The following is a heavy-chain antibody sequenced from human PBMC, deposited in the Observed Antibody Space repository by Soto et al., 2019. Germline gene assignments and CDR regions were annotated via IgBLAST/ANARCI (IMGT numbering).Heavy chain of an antibody. V-gene: IGHV4-4*02. D-gene: IGHD2-21*02. J-gene: IGHJ4*02. CDR2: ISRIGTT. Sequence: SETLSLTCAVSGDSLSSRYWRSWVRQAPGEGLEWIGEISRIGTTNYNPSLKSRVTISADTSKNQFSLRLNSVAAADTAMYYCTKRGDCPGDCNLNYFDSWGQGAQVTVS. CDR1: GDSLSSRYW. CDR3: TKRGDCPGDCNLNYFDS.